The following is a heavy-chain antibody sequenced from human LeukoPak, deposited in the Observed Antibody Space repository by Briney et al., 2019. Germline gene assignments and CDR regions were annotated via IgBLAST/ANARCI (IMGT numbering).Heavy chain of an antibody. V-gene: IGHV4-59*01. D-gene: IGHD6-19*01. J-gene: IGHJ4*02. CDR3: ARRGSSGWYGGMIDD. Sequence: SETLSLTCTVSGGSISSYYWSWIPQPPGKGLEWIGYIYYSGSTNYKPSLKSRVTISVDTSKNQFYLKLSSVTAADTAVYYCARRGSSGWYGGMIDDWGQGTLVTVSS. CDR2: IYYSGST. CDR1: GGSISSYY.